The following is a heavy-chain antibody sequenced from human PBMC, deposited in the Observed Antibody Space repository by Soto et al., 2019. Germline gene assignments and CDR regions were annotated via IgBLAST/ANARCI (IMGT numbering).Heavy chain of an antibody. CDR3: AKGGTGKFDY. D-gene: IGHD1-1*01. CDR2: IYYAGNT. J-gene: IGHJ4*02. V-gene: IGHV4-4*02. Sequence: SETLSLTCAVSSYSISTISSTNWWTWIRQAPGKGLEWIGEIYYAGNTNYNPSLKSRVFISVDKSNNQFSLKLTSVTPADTAVYYCAKGGTGKFDYWGPGTLVTVSS. CDR1: SYSISTISSTNW.